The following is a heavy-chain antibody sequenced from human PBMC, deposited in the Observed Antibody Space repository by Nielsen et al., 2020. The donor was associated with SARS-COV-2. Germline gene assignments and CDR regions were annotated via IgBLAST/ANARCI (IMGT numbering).Heavy chain of an antibody. Sequence: ASVKVSCKASGYTFTSYYMHWVRQAPGQGLEWMGIINPSGGSTSYAQKFQGRVTMTRDTSTSTVYMELSSLRSEDTAVYYCARELRVVMAINGAFDNWGQGTMVTVSS. V-gene: IGHV1-46*01. CDR2: INPSGGST. CDR3: ARELRVVMAINGAFDN. CDR1: GYTFTSYY. D-gene: IGHD2-21*01. J-gene: IGHJ3*02.